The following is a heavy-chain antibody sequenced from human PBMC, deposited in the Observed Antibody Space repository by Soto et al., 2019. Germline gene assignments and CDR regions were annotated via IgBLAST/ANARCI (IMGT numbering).Heavy chain of an antibody. Sequence: GVSLRLSCTVSGFAFNNYGINWVRRAPGKGLEWVSSISKSDYTYYSDSVKGRFTISRDNAKNSVSLQMNTLRVEDTAVYYCAREDSIIIPAVSDFWGQGTLVTVSS. CDR3: AREDSIIIPAVSDF. D-gene: IGHD2-2*01. J-gene: IGHJ4*02. CDR2: ISKSDYT. V-gene: IGHV3-21*01. CDR1: GFAFNNYG.